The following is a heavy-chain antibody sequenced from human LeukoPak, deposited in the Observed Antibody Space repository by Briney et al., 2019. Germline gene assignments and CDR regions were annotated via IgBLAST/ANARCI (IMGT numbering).Heavy chain of an antibody. Sequence: QPGGSLRLSCAASGFTFSSYAMHWVRQAPGKGLEWVAVISYDGSNKYYADPVKGRSTISRDNSKNTLNLQMNSLRPEDTALYYCARGTRGIAVAGYDYWGQGPRLTVSS. CDR1: GFTFSSYA. V-gene: IGHV3-30-3*01. CDR2: ISYDGSNK. J-gene: IGHJ4*02. D-gene: IGHD6-19*01. CDR3: ARGTRGIAVAGYDY.